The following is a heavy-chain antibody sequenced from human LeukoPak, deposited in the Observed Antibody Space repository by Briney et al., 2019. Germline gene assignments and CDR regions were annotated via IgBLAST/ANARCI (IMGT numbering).Heavy chain of an antibody. V-gene: IGHV1-2*02. J-gene: IGHJ4*02. CDR2: INPNSGGT. Sequence: ASVKVSCKASGYTFTGYYIHWVRQAPGQGLEWMGWINPNSGGTNYAQKFQGRVTMTRDTSFSTAYMELSRLRSDDTAVYYCARLQQTYFDYWGQGTLVTVSS. CDR1: GYTFTGYY. D-gene: IGHD6-13*01. CDR3: ARLQQTYFDY.